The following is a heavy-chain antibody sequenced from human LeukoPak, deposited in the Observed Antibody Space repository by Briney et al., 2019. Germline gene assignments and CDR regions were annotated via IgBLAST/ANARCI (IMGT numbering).Heavy chain of an antibody. CDR3: ARDEIAAADYYFDY. CDR2: ISYDGSNK. V-gene: IGHV3-30-3*01. Sequence: GGSLRLSCAASGFTFSSYAMHWVRQAPGKGLEGVAVISYDGSNKYYADSVKGRFTISRDNSKNTLYLQMNSLRAEDTAVYYCARDEIAAADYYFDYWGQGTLVTVSS. D-gene: IGHD6-13*01. CDR1: GFTFSSYA. J-gene: IGHJ4*02.